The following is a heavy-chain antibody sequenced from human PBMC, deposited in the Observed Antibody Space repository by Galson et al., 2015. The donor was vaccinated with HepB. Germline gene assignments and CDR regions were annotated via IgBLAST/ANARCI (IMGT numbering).Heavy chain of an antibody. V-gene: IGHV4-61*01. D-gene: IGHD4-17*01. CDR1: GGSISSGSYC. CDR2: IYYSGNT. J-gene: IGHJ4*02. Sequence: SETLSLTCTVSGGSISSGSYCWSWIRQPPGRGLEWIGDIYYSGNTNYNPSLKSRVTISIDTSKNQFSLKLSSVTAADTAMYYCATEGDYSSFGYWGQGTLVTVS. CDR3: ATEGDYSSFGY.